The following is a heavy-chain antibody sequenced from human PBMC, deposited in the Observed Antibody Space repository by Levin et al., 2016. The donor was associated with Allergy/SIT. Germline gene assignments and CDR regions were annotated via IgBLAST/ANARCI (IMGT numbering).Heavy chain of an antibody. Sequence: GESLKISCAASGFTFSDYYMSWIRQAPGKGLEWVSYISSSSSYTNYADSVKGRFTISRDNAKNSLYLQMNSLRAEDTAVYYCARDSEDDSTVVGMDVWGQGTTVTVSS. J-gene: IGHJ6*02. CDR2: ISSSSSYT. D-gene: IGHD4-23*01. V-gene: IGHV3-11*05. CDR1: GFTFSDYY. CDR3: ARDSEDDSTVVGMDV.